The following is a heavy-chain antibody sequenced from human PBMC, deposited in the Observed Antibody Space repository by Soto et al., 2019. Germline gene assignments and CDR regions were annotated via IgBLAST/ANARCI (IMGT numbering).Heavy chain of an antibody. V-gene: IGHV3-66*01. Sequence: GGSLRLSCAASGFTVSSNYMSWVRQAPGKGLEWVSVIYSGGSTYYADSVKGRFTISRDNSKNTLYLQMNSLRAEDTAVYYCARGDSNHDYYYYYFLAVWGKGTTVTVSS. D-gene: IGHD4-4*01. CDR3: ARGDSNHDYYYYYFLAV. CDR1: GFTVSSNY. CDR2: IYSGGST. J-gene: IGHJ6*03.